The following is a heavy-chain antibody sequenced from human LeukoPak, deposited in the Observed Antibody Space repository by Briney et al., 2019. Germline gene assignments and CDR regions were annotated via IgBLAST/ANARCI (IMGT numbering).Heavy chain of an antibody. CDR3: ARTYYYDSSGYYPAAGYYYMDV. D-gene: IGHD3-22*01. CDR1: GYSFTSYW. Sequence: GESLKISCKGSGYSFTSYWIGWVRQMPGKGLEWMGIIYPGDSDTRYSPSFQGQVTISADKSISTAYLQWSSLKASDTAMYYCARTYYYDSSGYYPAAGYYYMDVWGKGTTVTVSS. V-gene: IGHV5-51*01. J-gene: IGHJ6*03. CDR2: IYPGDSDT.